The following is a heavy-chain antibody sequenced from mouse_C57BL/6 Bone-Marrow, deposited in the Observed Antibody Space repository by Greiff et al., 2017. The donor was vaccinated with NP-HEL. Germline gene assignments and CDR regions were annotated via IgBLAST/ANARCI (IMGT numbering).Heavy chain of an antibody. CDR3: ERSDYYYSGSSYIRLAY. Sequence: QVQLQQPGAELVKPGASVKLSCKASGYTFTRYWMHWVKQRPGQGLEWIGMINPNSGSTNYNEKFTSKATLTVDKSSSTAYMQLSSLTSEDSAVYYCERSDYYYSGSSYIRLAYWGQGTLVTVSA. D-gene: IGHD1-1*01. CDR2: INPNSGST. V-gene: IGHV1-64*01. CDR1: GYTFTRYW. J-gene: IGHJ3*01.